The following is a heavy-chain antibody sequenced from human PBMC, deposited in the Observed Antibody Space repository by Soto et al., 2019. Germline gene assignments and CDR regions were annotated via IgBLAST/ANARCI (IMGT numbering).Heavy chain of an antibody. J-gene: IGHJ6*02. Sequence: PGGSLRLSCAASGFTFSSYGMHWVRQAPGKGLEWVAVISYDGSNKYYADSVKGRFTISRDNSKNTLYLQMNSLRAEDTAVYYCAKGAGRGYCSSTSCYGGPYYYYGMDVWRQRTTVSVSS. CDR3: AKGAGRGYCSSTSCYGGPYYYYGMDV. V-gene: IGHV3-30*18. D-gene: IGHD2-2*01. CDR2: ISYDGSNK. CDR1: GFTFSSYG.